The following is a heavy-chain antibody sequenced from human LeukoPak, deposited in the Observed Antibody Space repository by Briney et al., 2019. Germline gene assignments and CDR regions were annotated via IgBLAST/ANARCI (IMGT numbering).Heavy chain of an antibody. Sequence: SETLSLTCTVSGGSISSYYWSWIRQPPGKGLEWIGYIYYSGSTNYNPSLKSRVTISVDTSKNQFSLRLSSVTAADTAVYYCARGGGSSWYEDYWGQGTLVTVSS. CDR1: GGSISSYY. D-gene: IGHD6-13*01. CDR3: ARGGGSSWYEDY. CDR2: IYYSGST. V-gene: IGHV4-59*01. J-gene: IGHJ4*02.